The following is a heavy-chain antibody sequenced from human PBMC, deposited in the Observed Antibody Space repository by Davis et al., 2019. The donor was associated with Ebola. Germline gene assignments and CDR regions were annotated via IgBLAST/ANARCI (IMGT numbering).Heavy chain of an antibody. CDR1: GYSFTNFW. CDR2: IYPGDSDT. D-gene: IGHD3/OR15-3a*01. J-gene: IGHJ6*02. CDR3: ARTVSPDWAYGMDV. Sequence: GGSLRLSCKGSGYSFTNFWIGWVRQMPGKGLEWMGIIYPGDSDTRYSPSFQGQVTISADKSISTAYLQWSSLKASDTAMYYCARTVSPDWAYGMDVWGQGTTVTVSS. V-gene: IGHV5-51*01.